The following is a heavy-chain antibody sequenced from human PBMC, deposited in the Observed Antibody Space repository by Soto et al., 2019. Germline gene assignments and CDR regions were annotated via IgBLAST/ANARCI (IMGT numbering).Heavy chain of an antibody. V-gene: IGHV3-21*01. CDR1: GFTFSSYS. CDR2: ISSSSYI. D-gene: IGHD2-8*01. CDR3: ARGAYCTNGVCRPSDFDY. J-gene: IGHJ4*02. Sequence: GGSLRLSCAASGFTFSSYSMNWVRQAPGKGLEWVSSISSSSYIYYADSVKGRFTISRDNAKNSLYLQMNSLRAEDTAVYYCARGAYCTNGVCRPSDFDYWGQGTLVTVSS.